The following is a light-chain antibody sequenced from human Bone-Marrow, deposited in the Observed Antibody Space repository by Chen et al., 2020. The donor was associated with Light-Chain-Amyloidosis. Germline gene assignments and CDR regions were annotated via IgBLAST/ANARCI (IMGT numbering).Light chain of an antibody. CDR3: QVWDRSSDRPV. V-gene: IGLV3-21*02. J-gene: IGLJ3*02. Sequence: SYVLTQPSSVSVAPGQTATIASGGNNIGSTIVHWYQQTPGQAPLLVVYDDRKRLSGIPERLAGSNSGITATLTISRVEAGDEADYYCQVWDRSSDRPVFGGGTKLTVL. CDR1: NIGSTI. CDR2: DDR.